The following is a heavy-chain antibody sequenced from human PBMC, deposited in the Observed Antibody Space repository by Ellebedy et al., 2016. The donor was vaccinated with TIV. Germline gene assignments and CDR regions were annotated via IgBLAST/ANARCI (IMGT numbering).Heavy chain of an antibody. CDR2: ISWNSGSI. J-gene: IGHJ4*02. V-gene: IGHV3-9*01. Sequence: SLKISXAASGFTFDDYAMHWVRQAPGKGLEWVSGISWNSGSIGYADSVKGRFTISRDNAKNSLYLQMNSLRAEDTALYYCAKDIGIAVAGPFDYWGQGTLVTVSS. CDR3: AKDIGIAVAGPFDY. CDR1: GFTFDDYA. D-gene: IGHD6-19*01.